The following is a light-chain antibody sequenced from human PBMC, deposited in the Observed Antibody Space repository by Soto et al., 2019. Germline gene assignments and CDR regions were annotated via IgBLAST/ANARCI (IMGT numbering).Light chain of an antibody. Sequence: IQLTQSPSSLSASVTDRVNITCLASQSISSYLNWYQQKPGKAPKLLIYDASDLEAGFPSRFSGSGSGTGFTFTISSLQPEDFAIYYCQQYESFPRTFGQGTRLEIK. CDR1: QSISSY. V-gene: IGKV1-33*01. J-gene: IGKJ5*01. CDR3: QQYESFPRT. CDR2: DAS.